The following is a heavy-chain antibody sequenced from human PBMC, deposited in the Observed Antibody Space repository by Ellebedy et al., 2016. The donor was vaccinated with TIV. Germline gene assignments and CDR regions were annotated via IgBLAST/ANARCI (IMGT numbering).Heavy chain of an antibody. D-gene: IGHD3-22*01. V-gene: IGHV5-10-1*01. CDR2: IDPSDSYT. J-gene: IGHJ1*01. CDR1: GDSFSNYW. Sequence: GESLKISCKGSGDSFSNYWISWVRQMPGKGLEWVGRIDPSDSYTNYSPSFQGHVTISADKSISTAYLQWSSLKASDTAIYYCASYLYYYDSSGPSFQHWGQGTLVTVSS. CDR3: ASYLYYYDSSGPSFQH.